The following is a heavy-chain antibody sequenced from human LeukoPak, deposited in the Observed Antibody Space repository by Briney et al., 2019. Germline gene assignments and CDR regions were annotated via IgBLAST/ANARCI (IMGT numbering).Heavy chain of an antibody. CDR1: GISFSSHW. V-gene: IGHV3-7*02. CDR2: INKDGSQK. Sequence: PGGSLRLSCAASGISFSSHWMTWVRQAPGEGLEWVANINKDGSQKKYVDSVKGRFTISRDNAKSTLYLQMNSLRAEDTAVYYCARGGPIDYWGQGTLVTVSS. CDR3: ARGGPIDY. J-gene: IGHJ4*02.